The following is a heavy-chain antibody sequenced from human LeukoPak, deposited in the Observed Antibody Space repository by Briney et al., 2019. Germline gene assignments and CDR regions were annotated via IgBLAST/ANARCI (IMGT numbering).Heavy chain of an antibody. V-gene: IGHV4-59*01. CDR2: IYYSRST. CDR3: ARRPLGSKYYYGMDV. J-gene: IGHJ6*02. CDR1: GGSISSYY. D-gene: IGHD2-2*01. Sequence: PSETLSLTCTVSGGSISSYYWSWIRQPPGKGLEWIGYIYYSRSTNYNPSLKSRVTISVDTSKNQFSLKLSSVTAADTAVYYCARRPLGSKYYYGMDVWGQGTTVTVSS.